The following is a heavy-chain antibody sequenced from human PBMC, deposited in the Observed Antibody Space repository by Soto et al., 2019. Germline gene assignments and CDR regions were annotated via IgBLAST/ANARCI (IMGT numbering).Heavy chain of an antibody. Sequence: QVQLQESGPGLVKPSETLSLTCTVSGASISGFYWSWIRKSAGKGLEWIGRIYATGTTDYNPTLKSRVLMSVDTSKKQCALKLRPVTAADTAVYHCVRDGTKTLRDWFDPWGQGNTRTVSS. CDR2: IYATGTT. CDR3: VRDGTKTLRDWFDP. V-gene: IGHV4-4*07. D-gene: IGHD1-1*01. CDR1: GASISGFY. J-gene: IGHJ5*02.